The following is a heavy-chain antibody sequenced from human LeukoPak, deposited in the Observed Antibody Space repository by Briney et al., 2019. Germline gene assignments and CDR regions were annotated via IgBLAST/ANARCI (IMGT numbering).Heavy chain of an antibody. CDR3: AREPWLDV. CDR2: IYHSGST. D-gene: IGHD2-8*01. Sequence: PSQTLSLTCAVSGGSISSGGYSWSWIRQPPGKGLEWIGYIYHSGSTYYNPSLKSRVTISVDRSKNQFSLKLSSVTAADTAVYYCAREPWLDVWGKGTTVTVSS. J-gene: IGHJ6*04. CDR1: GGSISSGGYS. V-gene: IGHV4-30-2*01.